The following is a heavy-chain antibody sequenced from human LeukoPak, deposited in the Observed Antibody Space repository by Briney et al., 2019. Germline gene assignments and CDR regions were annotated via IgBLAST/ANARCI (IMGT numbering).Heavy chain of an antibody. CDR3: ARFMCSGGSCYSAWHYYYYMDV. CDR2: ISAYNGNT. D-gene: IGHD2-15*01. CDR1: GYTFTSYG. Sequence: GASVKVSCKASGYTFTSYGISWVRQAPGQGLEWMGWISAYNGNTNYAQKLQGRVTMTTDTSTSTAYMELRSLRSDDTAVYYCARFMCSGGSCYSAWHYYYYMDVWGKGTTVTISS. V-gene: IGHV1-18*01. J-gene: IGHJ6*03.